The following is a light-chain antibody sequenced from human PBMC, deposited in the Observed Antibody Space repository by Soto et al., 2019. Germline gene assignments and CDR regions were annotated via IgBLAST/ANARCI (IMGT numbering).Light chain of an antibody. Sequence: EIVLTQSPCTLSLSTGERATLSCRASQSVSSTYLAWYQQKPGQPPRLLIYGASKRATGIPDRFSGGGSGTDFTLTISRVEPEDFAVYYCQQYGTSRYTFGQGTKLEIK. CDR1: QSVSSTY. CDR3: QQYGTSRYT. J-gene: IGKJ2*01. V-gene: IGKV3-20*01. CDR2: GAS.